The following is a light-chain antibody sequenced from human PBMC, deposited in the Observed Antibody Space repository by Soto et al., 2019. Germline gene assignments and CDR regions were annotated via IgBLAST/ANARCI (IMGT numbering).Light chain of an antibody. V-gene: IGLV7-43*01. CDR3: LLYYGGGQV. J-gene: IGLJ2*01. CDR1: TGAVTSGYY. CDR2: STS. Sequence: QTVVTQATSLTVSPGGTSTFTCASSTGAVTSGYYPNWFQQKPGQAPRPLIYSTSNKNSWPPARFSGSLLGGKAALTLSGVQNEGEAEYYCLLYYGGGQVFGGGTKLTVL.